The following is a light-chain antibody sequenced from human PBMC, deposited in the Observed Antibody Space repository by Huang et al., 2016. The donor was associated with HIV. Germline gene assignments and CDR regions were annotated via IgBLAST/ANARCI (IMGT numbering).Light chain of an antibody. V-gene: IGKV2-28*01. CDR3: MQALETPIT. Sequence: DIVMTQSPLSLPVTPGEPASISCKSSQSLLHSNGYNYLDWYLQKPGQSPQLLISLGSNRASGVPDRCSGSGSGTDFILKSSRVEAEDVGVYYCMQALETPITFGQGTRLEIK. CDR1: QSLLHSNGYNY. J-gene: IGKJ5*01. CDR2: LGS.